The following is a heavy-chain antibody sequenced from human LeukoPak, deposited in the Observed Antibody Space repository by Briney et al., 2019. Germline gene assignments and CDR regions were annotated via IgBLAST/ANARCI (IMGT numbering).Heavy chain of an antibody. J-gene: IGHJ5*02. CDR2: IKRDGSDI. V-gene: IGHV3-7*01. CDR1: GFAFSSYW. CDR3: ARGQTTFGP. D-gene: IGHD1-7*01. Sequence: GESLRLSCGVSGFAFSSYWMSWVRQAPGKGLEWVANIKRDGSDIYYVDSVKGRFTISRDNAKNSLFLQMNTLRAEDTAVYYCARGQTTFGPWGQGTLVTVSS.